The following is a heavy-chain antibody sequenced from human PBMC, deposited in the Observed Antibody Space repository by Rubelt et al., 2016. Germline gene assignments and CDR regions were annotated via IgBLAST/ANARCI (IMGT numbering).Heavy chain of an antibody. D-gene: IGHD1-26*01. V-gene: IGHV3-33*01. CDR2: IWYDGSNK. CDR3: ARGGMGGSTGYFDY. J-gene: IGHJ4*02. Sequence: GVVQPGRSLRLSCAASGFTFSSYGMHWVRQAPGKGLEWVAVIWYDGSNKYYAASVKGRFTISRDNSKNTLYLQMNSLRAEDTAVYYWARGGMGGSTGYFDYWGQGTLVTVSS. CDR1: GFTFSSYG.